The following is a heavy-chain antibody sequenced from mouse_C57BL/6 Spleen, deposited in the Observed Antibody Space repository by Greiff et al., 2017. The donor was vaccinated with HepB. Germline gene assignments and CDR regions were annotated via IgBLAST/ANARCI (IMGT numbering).Heavy chain of an antibody. D-gene: IGHD4-1*01. CDR3: ARRNWDVDYFDY. CDR1: GYTFTSYW. CDR2: IYPGSGST. V-gene: IGHV1-55*01. Sequence: QVQLQQPGAELVKPGASVKMSCKASGYTFTSYWITWVKQRPGQGLEWIGDIYPGSGSTNYNEKFKSKATLTVDTSSSTAYMQLSSLTSEDSAVYYCARRNWDVDYFDYWGQGTTLTVSS. J-gene: IGHJ2*01.